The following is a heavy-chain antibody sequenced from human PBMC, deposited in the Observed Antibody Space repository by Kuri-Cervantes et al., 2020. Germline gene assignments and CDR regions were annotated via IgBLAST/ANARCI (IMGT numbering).Heavy chain of an antibody. J-gene: IGHJ4*02. D-gene: IGHD3-10*01. Sequence: ASVKVSCKASGYSFTNYYMHWVRQAPGQGLEWMGIINPSGGSTRYAQKFQGRVTMTTDTSKSIAYMELRSLRSDDTAVYYCARGGPTGSGSYAWAWGQGTLVTVSS. CDR3: ARGGPTGSGSYAWA. V-gene: IGHV1-46*01. CDR1: GYSFTNYY. CDR2: INPSGGST.